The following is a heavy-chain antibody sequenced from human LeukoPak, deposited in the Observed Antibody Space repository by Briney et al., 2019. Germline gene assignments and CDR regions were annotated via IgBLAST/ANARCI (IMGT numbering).Heavy chain of an antibody. D-gene: IGHD3-10*02. J-gene: IGHJ4*02. CDR1: GGSFSGYY. CDR3: EREYVRGVIFSTDY. Sequence: SETLSLTCAVYGGSFSGYYRSWIRQPPGKGVGWIGEINHSGSTNYNPYLKSRVTISVDTSKNQFSLKMSPVTAADTAVYYCEREYVRGVIFSTDYWGQGPLVTVSS. CDR2: INHSGST. V-gene: IGHV4-34*01.